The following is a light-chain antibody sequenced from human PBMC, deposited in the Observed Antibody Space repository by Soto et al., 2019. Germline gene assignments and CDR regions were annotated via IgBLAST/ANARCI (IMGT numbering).Light chain of an antibody. J-gene: IGLJ2*01. V-gene: IGLV1-44*01. CDR1: SSNIGSNY. CDR3: AAWDDSLNGYVV. Sequence: QAVVTQPPSASGTPGQRVTISCSGSSSNIGSNYVNWYQQLPGTAPKLLIYSSNQRPSGVPDRFSGSKSGTSASLAISGLQSEDEAEYYCAAWDDSLNGYVVFGGGTQLTVL. CDR2: SSN.